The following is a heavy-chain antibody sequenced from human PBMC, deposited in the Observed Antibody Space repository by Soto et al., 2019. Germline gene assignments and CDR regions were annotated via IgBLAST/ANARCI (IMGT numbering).Heavy chain of an antibody. CDR2: INPNSGGT. D-gene: IGHD5-18*01. J-gene: IGHJ5*02. Sequence: ASVKVSCKASGYTFTVYYMHGVRQAPVQGLEWMGWINPNSGGTNYAQKFQGRVTMTRDTSISTAYMELSRLRSDDTAVYYCARGPGLQLWFSVPFDPWGQGTLVTVSS. V-gene: IGHV1-2*02. CDR3: ARGPGLQLWFSVPFDP. CDR1: GYTFTVYY.